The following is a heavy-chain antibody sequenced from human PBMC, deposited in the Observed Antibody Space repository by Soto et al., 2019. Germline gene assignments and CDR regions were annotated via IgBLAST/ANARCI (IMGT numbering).Heavy chain of an antibody. Sequence: GGSLRLSCAASGFTFSSYAMSWVRQAPGKGLEWVSAISGSGGSTYYADSVKGRFTISRDNSKNTLYLQMNSLRAEDTAVYYCAKGTISLTTVTPYGMDGWGQGTTVTVSS. CDR3: AKGTISLTTVTPYGMDG. J-gene: IGHJ6*02. CDR1: GFTFSSYA. V-gene: IGHV3-23*01. CDR2: ISGSGGST. D-gene: IGHD4-17*01.